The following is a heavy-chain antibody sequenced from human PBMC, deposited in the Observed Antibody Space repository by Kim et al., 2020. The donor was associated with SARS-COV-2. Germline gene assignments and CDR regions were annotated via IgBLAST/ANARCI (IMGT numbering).Heavy chain of an antibody. D-gene: IGHD2-15*01. CDR1: GGTFSSYA. J-gene: IGHJ6*02. Sequence: SVKVSCKASGGTFSSYAISWVRQAPGQGLEWMGGIIPIFGTANYAEKFQGRVTITADESTSTAYMELSSLRSEDTAVYYCATSVVVVAATIYGMDVWGQGTTVTVSS. CDR2: IIPIFGTA. CDR3: ATSVVVVAATIYGMDV. V-gene: IGHV1-69*13.